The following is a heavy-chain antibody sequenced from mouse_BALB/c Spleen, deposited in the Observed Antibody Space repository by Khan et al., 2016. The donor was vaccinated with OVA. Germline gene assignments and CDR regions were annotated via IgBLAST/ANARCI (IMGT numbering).Heavy chain of an antibody. V-gene: IGHV2-9*02. CDR3: ARNREPDYFDY. Sequence: VQLKQSGPGLVAPSQSLSITCTVTGFSLTSYAIHWIRQPPGKGLEWLGIIWAGGSTNYNSALMSRLSISKDNSKSQVFLKMNSLQTHDTAMYYCARNREPDYFDYWGQGTTRTGSS. CDR1: GFSLTSYA. CDR2: IWAGGST. J-gene: IGHJ2*01.